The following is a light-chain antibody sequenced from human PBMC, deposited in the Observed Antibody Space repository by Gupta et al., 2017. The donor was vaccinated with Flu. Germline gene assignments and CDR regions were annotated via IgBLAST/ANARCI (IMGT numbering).Light chain of an antibody. CDR1: RSNIGINY. J-gene: IGLJ3*02. Sequence: VTISCSGSRSNIGINYVYWYQQFPGTAPKLLIYRNNQRPSGVPDRFSVSKSGTSASLAISGLRSEDEADYYCAVWDDTLSGRVFGGGTKLTVL. CDR2: RNN. CDR3: AVWDDTLSGRV. V-gene: IGLV1-47*01.